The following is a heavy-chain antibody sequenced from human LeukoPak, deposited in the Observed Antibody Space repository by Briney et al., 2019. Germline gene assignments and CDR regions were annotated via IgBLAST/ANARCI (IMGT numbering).Heavy chain of an antibody. V-gene: IGHV3-30-3*01. CDR2: ISYDGSNK. CDR1: GFTFSSYA. J-gene: IGHJ5*02. Sequence: PGGSLRLSCAASGFTFSSYAMHWVRQAPGKGLEWVAVISYDGSNKYYADSVKGRFTISRDNSKNTLYLQMNSLRAEDTAVYYCAKDRGYCSSTSCLNWFDPWGQGTLVTVSS. D-gene: IGHD2-2*01. CDR3: AKDRGYCSSTSCLNWFDP.